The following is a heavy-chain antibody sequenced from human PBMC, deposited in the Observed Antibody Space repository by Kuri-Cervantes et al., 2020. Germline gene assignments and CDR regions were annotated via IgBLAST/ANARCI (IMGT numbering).Heavy chain of an antibody. CDR1: GYTFTGYY. Sequence: SVKVSCKASGYTFTGYYMHWVRQAPGQGLEWMGWINPNSGGTNYAQKFQGRVTMTRDTSISTAYMELSRVRSDDTAVYYCARDGGDSGDYGDYWGQGTLVTVSS. J-gene: IGHJ4*02. CDR3: ARDGGDSGDYGDY. CDR2: INPNSGGT. D-gene: IGHD3-10*01. V-gene: IGHV1-2*02.